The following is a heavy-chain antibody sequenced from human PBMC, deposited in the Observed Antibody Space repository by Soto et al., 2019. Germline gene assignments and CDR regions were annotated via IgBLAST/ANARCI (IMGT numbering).Heavy chain of an antibody. Sequence: PGGSLRLSCVASGVTFRVYGMPWVRKAPGTGLEWVAGTSNDGSEKYYADAVKGRLTISRDNSKNTLYLLMNSLRAEDTAVYYCAKASLFWSGPQYYYGMDVWGQGTTVTVPS. CDR1: GVTFRVYG. J-gene: IGHJ6*02. D-gene: IGHD3-3*01. V-gene: IGHV3-30*18. CDR2: TSNDGSEK. CDR3: AKASLFWSGPQYYYGMDV.